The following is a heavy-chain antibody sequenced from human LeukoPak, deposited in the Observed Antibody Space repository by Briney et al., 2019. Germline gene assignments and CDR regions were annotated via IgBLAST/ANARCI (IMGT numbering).Heavy chain of an antibody. CDR1: GGSISRSSYY. CDR2: IYYSGNT. D-gene: IGHD1-1*01. CDR3: ARHENRNDGFDY. J-gene: IGHJ4*02. Sequence: SETLSLTCIVSGGSISRSSYYWGWIRQPPGKGLEWIGSIYYSGNTYYNPSLKSRVTISVDRSKNQFSLKLSSVTAADTAVCYCARHENRNDGFDYWGQGTLVTVSS. V-gene: IGHV4-39*01.